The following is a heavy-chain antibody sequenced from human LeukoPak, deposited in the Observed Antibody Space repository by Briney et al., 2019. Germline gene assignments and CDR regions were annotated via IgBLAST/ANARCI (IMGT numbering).Heavy chain of an antibody. D-gene: IGHD2-2*01. V-gene: IGHV3-66*01. CDR3: PRVVPAATTWFDS. CDR1: GFIVSSNY. Sequence: GGSLRLSCAVSGFIVSSNYMTWVRQAPGKGLEWDSIIYSGGYTYSADSVKGRFTISRHSFKHTLYLHMNSIQLEDTAVYYYPRVVPAATTWFDSWGQGTLVTVSS. CDR2: IYSGGYT. J-gene: IGHJ5*01.